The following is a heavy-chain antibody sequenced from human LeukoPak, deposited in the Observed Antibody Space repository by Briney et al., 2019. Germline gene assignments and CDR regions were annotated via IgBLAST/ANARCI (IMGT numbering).Heavy chain of an antibody. Sequence: SVKVSCKASGGTFSSYAISWVRQAPGQGLEWMGGIIPIFGTANYAQKFQGRVTVTADKSTSTAYMELSSLRSEDTAVYYCARVGRLGAFDIWGQGTMVTVSS. CDR3: ARVGRLGAFDI. J-gene: IGHJ3*02. CDR1: GGTFSSYA. CDR2: IIPIFGTA. V-gene: IGHV1-69*06. D-gene: IGHD6-25*01.